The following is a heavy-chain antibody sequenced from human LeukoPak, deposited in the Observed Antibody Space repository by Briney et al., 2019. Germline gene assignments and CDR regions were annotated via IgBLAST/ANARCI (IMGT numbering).Heavy chain of an antibody. V-gene: IGHV3-23*01. Sequence: GGSLRLSCAASGFSFSSYVMSWVRQAPGKGLEWVSSITGSGSGTHYADSVKGRFTVSRDNSKDTLYLQMNSLRAEDTAVYYCARYSSSSFYWGQGTLVTVSS. J-gene: IGHJ4*02. D-gene: IGHD6-6*01. CDR1: GFSFSSYV. CDR3: ARYSSSSFY. CDR2: ITGSGSGT.